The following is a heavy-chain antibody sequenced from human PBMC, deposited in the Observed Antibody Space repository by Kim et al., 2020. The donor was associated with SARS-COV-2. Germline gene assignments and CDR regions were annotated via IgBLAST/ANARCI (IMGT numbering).Heavy chain of an antibody. CDR2: MWHEESNR. Sequence: GGSLRLSCAASGFRFSDYGMHWVRQAPGKGLEWVAVMWHEESNRYYGDSVWGRFIISRDNSQSTLYLQMNSLKVDDTAVYYCARAYPAGSCDHWGQGTPVTVSS. D-gene: IGHD1-26*01. CDR3: ARAYPAGSCDH. CDR1: GFRFSDYG. V-gene: IGHV3-33*01. J-gene: IGHJ5*02.